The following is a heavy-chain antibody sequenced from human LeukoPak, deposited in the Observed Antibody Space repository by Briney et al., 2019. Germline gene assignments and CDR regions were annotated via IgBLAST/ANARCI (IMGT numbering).Heavy chain of an antibody. CDR1: GFTFSGYW. D-gene: IGHD1-1*01. V-gene: IGHV3-7*05. J-gene: IGHJ4*02. Sequence: GESLKISCAASGFTFSGYWMSWVRQAPGKGLEWVANIKVDGTEKYYVDSVKGRFTISRDNAKNSLSLQMSGLRAEDTAVYYCARDWNGSGTAFDHWGQGTLVTVSS. CDR2: IKVDGTEK. CDR3: ARDWNGSGTAFDH.